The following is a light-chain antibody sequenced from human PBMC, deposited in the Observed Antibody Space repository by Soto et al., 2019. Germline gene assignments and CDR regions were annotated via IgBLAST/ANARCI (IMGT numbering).Light chain of an antibody. CDR1: QSVRTS. J-gene: IGKJ1*01. V-gene: IGKV3-11*01. Sequence: EIVLTQSPATLSLSPGERATLSCRASQSVRTSLAWYQQQPGQAPRLLIYDASNTATGIPARFSGSGSGTDFTLTISSLQPKEFAVYYCQQRSNWPGTFGQGTKVEIK. CDR3: QQRSNWPGT. CDR2: DAS.